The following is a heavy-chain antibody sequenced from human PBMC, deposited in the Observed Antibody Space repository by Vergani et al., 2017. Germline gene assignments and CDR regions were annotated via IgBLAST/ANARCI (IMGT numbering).Heavy chain of an antibody. J-gene: IGHJ4*02. CDR3: MASAY. D-gene: IGHD5-24*01. CDR1: GFTFGSYA. CDR2: ISASGGST. Sequence: EVQLLESGGGLVQPGGSLRLSCAASGFTFGSYAMNWVRQAPGKGLEWVSSISASGGSTNYADSVKGRFTVSRDNSKNTLYLQINNLRAEDTAVYYCMASAYWGQGILVTVSS. V-gene: IGHV3-23*01.